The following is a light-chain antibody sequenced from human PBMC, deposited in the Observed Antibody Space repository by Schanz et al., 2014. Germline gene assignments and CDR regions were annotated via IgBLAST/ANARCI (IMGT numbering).Light chain of an antibody. J-gene: IGKJ2*01. V-gene: IGKV3-11*01. CDR3: QHCTNTVT. CDR2: DTS. Sequence: IVLTQSPATLSLSPGDSATLSCRASQSLSGGYLAWYRKKTGQTPRLLIFDTSNRATGIPARFRGSASGTDFTHTISSLEPEDFAVYYCQHCTNTVTFGQGTNLQIK. CDR1: QSLSGGY.